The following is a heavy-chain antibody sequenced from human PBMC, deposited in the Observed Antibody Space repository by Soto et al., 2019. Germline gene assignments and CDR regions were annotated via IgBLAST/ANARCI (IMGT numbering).Heavy chain of an antibody. J-gene: IGHJ2*01. V-gene: IGHV3-30-3*01. Sequence: QVQLVESGGGVVQPGRSLRLSCAASGFTFSSYAMHWVRQAPGKGLEWVAVISYDGSNKYYADSVKGRFTISRDNYKNTLYLQMNSLRAEDTDVYYCARPLWRNDYNWGYFDLWGRGTLVTVSS. D-gene: IGHD4-4*01. CDR2: ISYDGSNK. CDR3: ARPLWRNDYNWGYFDL. CDR1: GFTFSSYA.